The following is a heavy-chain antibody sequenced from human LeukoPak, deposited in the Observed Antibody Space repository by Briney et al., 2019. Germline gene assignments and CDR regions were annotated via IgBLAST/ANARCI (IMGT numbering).Heavy chain of an antibody. CDR1: GFTFSSYA. Sequence: TGGSLRLSCAASGFTFSSYAMSWVRQAPGKGLEWVSGISGTGGSTYYADSVKGRFTISRDNSKNTLYLQMNSLRAEDTAVYYCAKDRVYYYDSSGYYSDYWGQGTLVTVSS. J-gene: IGHJ4*02. CDR2: ISGTGGST. CDR3: AKDRVYYYDSSGYYSDY. D-gene: IGHD3-22*01. V-gene: IGHV3-23*01.